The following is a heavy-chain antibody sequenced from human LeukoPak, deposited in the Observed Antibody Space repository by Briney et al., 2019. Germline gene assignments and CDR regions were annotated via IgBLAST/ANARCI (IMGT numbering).Heavy chain of an antibody. CDR3: ASRGTTVTTWGGYYYYYMDV. V-gene: IGHV1-2*02. CDR1: GYTFTGYY. J-gene: IGHJ6*03. D-gene: IGHD4-17*01. Sequence: ASVKVSCKASGYTFTGYYMHWVRQAPGQGLEWMGWINPNSGGTNYAQKFQGRVTMTRDTSIRTAYMELSRLRSDDTAVYYCASRGTTVTTWGGYYYYYMDVWGKGTTVTISS. CDR2: INPNSGGT.